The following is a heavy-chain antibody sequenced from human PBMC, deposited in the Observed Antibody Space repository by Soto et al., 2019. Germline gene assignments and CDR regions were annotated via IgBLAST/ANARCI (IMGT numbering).Heavy chain of an antibody. CDR1: GYTFTSYG. V-gene: IGHV1-18*01. D-gene: IGHD2-2*01. J-gene: IGHJ6*02. CDR2: ISAYNGNT. CDR3: ARGLDCSSTSCYWYYYYYGMDV. Sequence: ASVKVSCKASGYTFTSYGISWVRQAPGQGLEWMGWISAYNGNTNYAQKLQGRVTMTTDTSTSTAYMELRSLRSDDTAVYYCARGLDCSSTSCYWYYYYYGMDVWGQGATVTVSS.